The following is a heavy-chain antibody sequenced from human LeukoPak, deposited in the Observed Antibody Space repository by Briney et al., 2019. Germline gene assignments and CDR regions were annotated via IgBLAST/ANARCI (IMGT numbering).Heavy chain of an antibody. CDR1: GGPISSSSYY. J-gene: IGHJ5*02. CDR2: IYYSGST. D-gene: IGHD5-12*01. Sequence: SETLSLTCTVSGGPISSSSYYWGWIRQPPGKGLEWIGSIYYSGSTYYNPSLKSRVTISVDTSKNQFSQKLSSVTAADTAVYYCARGGRRRGYSGYEPYNWFDPWGQGTLVTVSS. V-gene: IGHV4-39*01. CDR3: ARGGRRRGYSGYEPYNWFDP.